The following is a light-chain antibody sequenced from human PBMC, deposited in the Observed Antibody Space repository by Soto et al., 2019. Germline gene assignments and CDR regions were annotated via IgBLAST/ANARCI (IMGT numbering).Light chain of an antibody. CDR2: GAA. CDR1: QSVTTR. V-gene: IGKV3-20*01. Sequence: EIVLTQSPDPLSLSAGGMATLSCRASQSVTTRLAWYQQKPGQPPRLLISGAAVRASGVPVRISGSGSGTDFTLTIGRLEPEDFALYYCQQYGGSPITFGLGTRLEVK. J-gene: IGKJ5*01. CDR3: QQYGGSPIT.